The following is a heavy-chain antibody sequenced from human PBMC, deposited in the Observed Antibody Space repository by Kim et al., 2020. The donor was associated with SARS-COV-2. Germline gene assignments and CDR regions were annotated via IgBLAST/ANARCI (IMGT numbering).Heavy chain of an antibody. CDR3: ARDGPRCSGGSCYSGYYYDSSGYYGGDYYYGMDV. Sequence: SETLSLTCTVSGGSISSGSYYWSWVRQPAGKGLEWIGRIYTSGSTNYNPSLKSRVTISVDTSKNQFSLKLSSVTAADTAVYYCARDGPRCSGGSCYSGYYYDSSGYYGGDYYYGMDVWGQGTTVTVSS. D-gene: IGHD3-22*01. CDR2: IYTSGST. J-gene: IGHJ6*02. CDR1: GGSISSGSYY. V-gene: IGHV4-61*02.